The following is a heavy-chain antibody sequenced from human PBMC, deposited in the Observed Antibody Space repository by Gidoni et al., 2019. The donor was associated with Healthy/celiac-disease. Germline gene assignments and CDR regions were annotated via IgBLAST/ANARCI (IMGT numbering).Heavy chain of an antibody. CDR2: IYHSGST. J-gene: IGHJ6*02. V-gene: IGHV4-4*03. CDR3: ARLSGEQQLVPHLYYYYYGMDV. Sequence: QVKLQESGPGQVKSPGTQALPCAVPGDSIRISPWRSWVRQPPGKGLEWSGEIYHSGSTIDNPSLKRRVTISVDKSKNQFSLNLSSLTAADTALYYCARLSGEQQLVPHLYYYYYGMDVWGRGTTVTVSS. CDR1: GDSIRISPW. D-gene: IGHD6-13*01.